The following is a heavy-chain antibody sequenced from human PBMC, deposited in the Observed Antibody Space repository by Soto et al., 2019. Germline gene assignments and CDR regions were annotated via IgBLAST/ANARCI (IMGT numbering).Heavy chain of an antibody. Sequence: SETLTPTCTVSGGSMSGYYWTWIRQSAGKGLEWIGRIYASGSTNSNTSLRSRDTKSLDTTKNQFSLKMNSVTAADTAVYYCTKEWRYQRLYWNWIDAWVQGTRVTVSS. CDR2: IYASGST. CDR3: TKEWRYQRLYWNWIDA. V-gene: IGHV4-4*07. D-gene: IGHD2-2*02. CDR1: GGSMSGYY. J-gene: IGHJ5*02.